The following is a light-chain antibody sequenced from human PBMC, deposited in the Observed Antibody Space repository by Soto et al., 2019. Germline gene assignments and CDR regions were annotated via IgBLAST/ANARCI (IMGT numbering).Light chain of an antibody. CDR3: QQYYSYPPLT. J-gene: IGKJ4*01. V-gene: IGKV1-8*01. CDR2: AAS. CDR1: QGISSD. Sequence: AIRMTQSPSSLSASTGDRVTITCRASQGISSDLAWYQQKPGKAPKLLIYAASTLQSGVPSRFSGSGSGTDLTLTISCLQSEDFATYYCQQYYSYPPLTFGGGTKVEIK.